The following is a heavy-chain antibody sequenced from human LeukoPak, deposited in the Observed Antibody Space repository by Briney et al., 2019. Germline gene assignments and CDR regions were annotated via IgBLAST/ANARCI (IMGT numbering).Heavy chain of an antibody. V-gene: IGHV3-48*03. CDR2: ISATGATI. D-gene: IGHD3-10*01. Sequence: GGSLTLSCGVSGFSFSRHEMNWVRQAPGKGLEWVAHISATGATIYYADFVGGRFTISKDYANSSLYLRMNSLRAEDSAVYYCAAQYGAGSLFYFYAMDVWGQGTTVTVSS. CDR1: GFSFSRHE. J-gene: IGHJ6*02. CDR3: AAQYGAGSLFYFYAMDV.